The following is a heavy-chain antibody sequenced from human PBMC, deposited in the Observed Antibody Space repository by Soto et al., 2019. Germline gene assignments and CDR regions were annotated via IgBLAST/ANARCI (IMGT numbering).Heavy chain of an antibody. J-gene: IGHJ5*02. CDR1: GGTFSSYA. Sequence: SVKVSCKASGGTFSSYAISWVRQAPGQGLEWMGGIIPIFGTANYAQKFQGRVTITADESTSTAYMELSSLRSEDTAVYYCARDRSGYYPNWFDPWGRGTLVTVSS. CDR3: ARDRSGYYPNWFDP. CDR2: IIPIFGTA. V-gene: IGHV1-69*13. D-gene: IGHD3-22*01.